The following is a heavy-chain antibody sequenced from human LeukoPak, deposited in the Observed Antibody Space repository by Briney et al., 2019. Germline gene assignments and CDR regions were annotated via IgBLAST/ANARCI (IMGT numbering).Heavy chain of an antibody. CDR1: GFSLSTSGVG. CDR3: AHRPPYYDSSGYYLY. J-gene: IGHJ4*02. CDR2: IYWNDDK. V-gene: IGHV2-5*01. Sequence: SAPTLVKPTQTLTLTCTFSGFSLSTSGVGVGWIRQPPGKALEWLALIYWNDDKRYSPSLKSRLTITKDTSKNQVVLTMTNMDPVDTATYYCAHRPPYYDSSGYYLYWGQGTLVTVSS. D-gene: IGHD3-22*01.